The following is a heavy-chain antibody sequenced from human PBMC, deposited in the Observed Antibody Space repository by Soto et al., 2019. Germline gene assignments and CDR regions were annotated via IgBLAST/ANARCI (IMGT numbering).Heavy chain of an antibody. CDR3: TADTDTSSWQSNDY. CDR1: GFTFSNAW. D-gene: IGHD4-17*01. Sequence: EEQLVESGGGLVKPGGSLRLSCAASGFTFSNAWMNWVRQAPGKGLEWVGRIKSRSSGGAIDYAASVKGRFTISRDDSGNTLYLQMNSLQIEDTAVYYCTADTDTSSWQSNDYWGQGTLVIVSS. V-gene: IGHV3-15*07. J-gene: IGHJ4*02. CDR2: IKSRSSGGAI.